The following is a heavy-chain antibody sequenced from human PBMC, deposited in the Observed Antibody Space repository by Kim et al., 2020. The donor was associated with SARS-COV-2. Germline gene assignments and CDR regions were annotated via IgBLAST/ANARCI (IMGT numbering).Heavy chain of an antibody. CDR1: GFTFSSYE. D-gene: IGHD2-15*01. Sequence: GGYLRLSCAASGFTFSSYEMNWVRQAPGKGLEWVSYISNSGSTIYYADSVKGRFTISRDNAKNSLYLEMNSLRAEDTAVYYCARGDLGYCSGGSCYSHYWVQGTLVTVSS. V-gene: IGHV3-48*03. CDR3: ARGDLGYCSGGSCYSHY. J-gene: IGHJ4*02. CDR2: ISNSGSTI.